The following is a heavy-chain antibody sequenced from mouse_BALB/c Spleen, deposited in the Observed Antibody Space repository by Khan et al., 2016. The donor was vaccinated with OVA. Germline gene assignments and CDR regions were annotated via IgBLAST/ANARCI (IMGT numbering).Heavy chain of an antibody. D-gene: IGHD1-1*01. V-gene: IGHV5-6*01. J-gene: IGHJ3*01. CDR3: TRLAYYYDSEGLAY. CDR1: GFTFSTYG. CDR2: VSTGGSYT. Sequence: EVELVESGGDLVKPGGSLKLSCAASGFTFSTYGMSWVRQTPDKRLEWVATVSTGGSYTYYPDSVKGRFTISRDNATNTLYLQMSGLTSEDTAMFYCTRLAYYYDSEGLAYWGQGTLVTVSA.